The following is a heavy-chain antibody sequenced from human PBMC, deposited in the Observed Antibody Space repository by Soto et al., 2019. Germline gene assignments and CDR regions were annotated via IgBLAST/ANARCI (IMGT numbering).Heavy chain of an antibody. D-gene: IGHD3-22*01. V-gene: IGHV3-9*01. CDR3: AKALANYYDRSGYPD. J-gene: IGHJ4*02. CDR1: GFTFDDYA. Sequence: PGGSLRLSCAASGFTFDDYAMHWVRQAPGKGLEWVSGISWNSGSIGYADSVKGRFTISRDNAKNSLYLQMNSLRAEDTALYYCAKALANYYDRSGYPDWGQGTLVTVSS. CDR2: ISWNSGSI.